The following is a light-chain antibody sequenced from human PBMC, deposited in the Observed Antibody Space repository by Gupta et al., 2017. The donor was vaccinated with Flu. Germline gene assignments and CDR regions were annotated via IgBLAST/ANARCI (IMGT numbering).Light chain of an antibody. CDR3: QQYYNLPLT. CDR2: WAS. CDR1: QTILHSSNNKNY. Sequence: IVMTQSPESLAVSLGEEATINCKSSQTILHSSNNKNYLAWYQHKAGQSPKLLIYWASTRDSGVPDRFTGGGSGTEFTLTINSLQAEDVAVYYCQQYYNLPLTFGGGTKVEI. J-gene: IGKJ4*01. V-gene: IGKV4-1*01.